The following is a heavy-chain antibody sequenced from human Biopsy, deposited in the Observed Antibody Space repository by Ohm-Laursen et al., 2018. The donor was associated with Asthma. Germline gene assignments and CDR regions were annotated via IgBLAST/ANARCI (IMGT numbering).Heavy chain of an antibody. D-gene: IGHD1-26*01. CDR3: AKDVFPGWELRRGPDY. Sequence: SLRLSCSASGFTFSNYGMHWVRQAPGKGLDWVAVISFDGSNKNYTDSVKGRFTISRDNSRNTLHLQMNSLRAEDTAMYYCAKDVFPGWELRRGPDYWGQGTLVTVSS. J-gene: IGHJ4*02. CDR1: GFTFSNYG. CDR2: ISFDGSNK. V-gene: IGHV3-30*18.